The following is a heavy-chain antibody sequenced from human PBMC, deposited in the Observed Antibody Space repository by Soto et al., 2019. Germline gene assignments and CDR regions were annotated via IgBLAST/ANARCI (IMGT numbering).Heavy chain of an antibody. D-gene: IGHD3-10*01. V-gene: IGHV1-24*01. CDR2: FDPEDGET. J-gene: IGHJ4*02. Sequence: ASVKVSCKVSGYTLTELSMHWVRQAPGKGLEWMGGFDPEDGETIYAQKFQGRVTMTEDTSTDTAYMELSSLRSEDTAVYYCATRRELYHASRSYYPNWGQGTLVTVSS. CDR1: GYTLTELS. CDR3: ATRRELYHASRSYYPN.